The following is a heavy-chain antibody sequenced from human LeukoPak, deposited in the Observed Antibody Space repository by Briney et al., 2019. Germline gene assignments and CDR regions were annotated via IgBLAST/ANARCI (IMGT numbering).Heavy chain of an antibody. Sequence: GESLEISCKGSGYSFTSYWIGWVRQMPGKGLEWMGIIYPGDSDTRYSPSFQGQVTISADKSISTAYLQWSSLKASDTAMYYCARRSPYCSSTSCIKGPFDYWGQGTLVTVSS. V-gene: IGHV5-51*01. CDR2: IYPGDSDT. D-gene: IGHD2-2*01. J-gene: IGHJ4*02. CDR1: GYSFTSYW. CDR3: ARRSPYCSSTSCIKGPFDY.